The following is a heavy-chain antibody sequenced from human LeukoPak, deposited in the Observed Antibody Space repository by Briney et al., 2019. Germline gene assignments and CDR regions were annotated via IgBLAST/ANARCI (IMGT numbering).Heavy chain of an antibody. CDR1: GFTFSSYW. Sequence: PGGSLRLSCAASGFTFSSYWMSWVRQAPGKGLEWVANIKQDGSEKYYVDSVKGRFAISRDNARSSLFLQMNSLRAEDTAVYYCATSVDHYDRSGQDYWGQGTLVTVSS. CDR3: ATSVDHYDRSGQDY. V-gene: IGHV3-7*01. D-gene: IGHD3-22*01. J-gene: IGHJ4*02. CDR2: IKQDGSEK.